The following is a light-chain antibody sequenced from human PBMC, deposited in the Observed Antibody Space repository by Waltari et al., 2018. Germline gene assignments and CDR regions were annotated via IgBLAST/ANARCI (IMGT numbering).Light chain of an antibody. CDR2: GNS. J-gene: IGLJ2*01. CDR3: QSYDSSLSGSSV. Sequence: QSVLTQPPSVSGAPGQRVTISCTGSCSNIGAGYDVHWYQQLPGTAPKLLIYGNSTRPAGVPDRFSGSKSGTSASLAITGLQAEDEADYYCQSYDSSLSGSSVFGGGTKLTVL. V-gene: IGLV1-40*01. CDR1: CSNIGAGYD.